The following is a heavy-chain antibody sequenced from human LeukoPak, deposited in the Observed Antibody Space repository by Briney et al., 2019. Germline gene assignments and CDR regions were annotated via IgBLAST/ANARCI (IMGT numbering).Heavy chain of an antibody. CDR2: IYYSGST. CDR1: GFTFSKSW. CDR3: ASRSSIWSGYQDTLYYFDS. J-gene: IGHJ4*02. Sequence: GSLRLSCAASGFTFSKSWMTWIRQPPGKRLEWIGHIYYSGSTNYNPSLKSRVTISVDTSKNQFSLKLSSVTAADTAVYYCASRSSIWSGYQDTLYYFDSWGQGTLVTVSS. D-gene: IGHD3-3*01. V-gene: IGHV4-59*01.